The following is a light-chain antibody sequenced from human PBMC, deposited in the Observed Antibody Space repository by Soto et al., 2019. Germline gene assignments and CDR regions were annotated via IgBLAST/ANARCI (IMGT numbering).Light chain of an antibody. CDR2: GAS. J-gene: IGKJ4*01. V-gene: IGKV1-33*01. CDR3: QQYDNLP. Sequence: DIQMTQSPSSLSASVGERVTITCQASHGISKSLNWCQQKPGKAPNLLIYGASILETGVPSRFRGSGSGTDFTFTISSLQPKDIAAYYCQQYDNLPVGGGTKVEIK. CDR1: HGISKS.